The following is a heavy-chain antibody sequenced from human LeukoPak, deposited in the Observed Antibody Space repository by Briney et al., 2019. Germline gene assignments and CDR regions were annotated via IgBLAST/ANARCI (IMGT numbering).Heavy chain of an antibody. Sequence: PSETLSLTRTVSGGSISSSSYYWGWIRQPPGEGLEWNGSIYYSGSTYYNPSRKSRVTISVDTSLKLSSVTAADTAVYYCARHSSLCYGSGGSWFDPWGQGTLVTVSS. D-gene: IGHD3-10*01. CDR1: GGSISSSSYY. J-gene: IGHJ5*02. V-gene: IGHV4-39*01. CDR2: IYYSGST. CDR3: ARHSSLCYGSGGSWFDP.